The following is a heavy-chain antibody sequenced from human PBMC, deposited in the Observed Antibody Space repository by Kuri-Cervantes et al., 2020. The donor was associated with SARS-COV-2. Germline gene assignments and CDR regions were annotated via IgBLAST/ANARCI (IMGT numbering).Heavy chain of an antibody. CDR1: GGSISSYY. Sequence: LETLSLTCTVSGGSISSYYWSWIRQPPGKGLEWIGYVYSSGSTNYSPSLRSRVTMSVDTSKNQFSLKLTSVTAADTAVYYCTRAGYDNSGYYYSFDFWGQGTLVTVSS. D-gene: IGHD3-22*01. J-gene: IGHJ4*02. CDR2: VYSSGST. CDR3: TRAGYDNSGYYYSFDF. V-gene: IGHV4-59*01.